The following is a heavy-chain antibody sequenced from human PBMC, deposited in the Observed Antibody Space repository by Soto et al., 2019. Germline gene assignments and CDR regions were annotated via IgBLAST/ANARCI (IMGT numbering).Heavy chain of an antibody. CDR3: ALGYNWNDYFDY. D-gene: IGHD1-20*01. J-gene: IGHJ4*02. CDR1: GHTFTITRFP. CDR2: LNVGNDNT. Sequence: QVHLVPYGAEVKKPGASVRLSCQASGHTFTITRFPMHWVRPAPVQRLEWMGLLNVGNDNTKYSQKFQGRVTITRDPSALTAYMALSGLRSEDTAVYYCALGYNWNDYFDYWGQGTLVTVSS. V-gene: IGHV1-3*01.